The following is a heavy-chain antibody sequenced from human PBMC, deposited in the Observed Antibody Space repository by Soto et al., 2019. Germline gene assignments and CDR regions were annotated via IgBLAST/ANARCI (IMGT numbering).Heavy chain of an antibody. V-gene: IGHV4-4*02. CDR1: SGSISNRNW. CDR2: IYQTGTT. CDR3: AIYDFWSGYYLFDH. Sequence: SETLSLTCAVPSGSISNRNWWSWVRQPPGKGLEWIGEIYQTGTTNYNPSLKSRVTISVDKSKNQFSLILRSVTAADTAAYYCAIYDFWSGYYLFDHWGQGTPVTVPQ. D-gene: IGHD3-3*01. J-gene: IGHJ4*02.